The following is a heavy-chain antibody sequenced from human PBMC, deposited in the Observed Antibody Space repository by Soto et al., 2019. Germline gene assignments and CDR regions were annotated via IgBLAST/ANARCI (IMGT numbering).Heavy chain of an antibody. CDR2: INPSGGST. Sequence: ASVKVSCKASGYTFTSYYMQWVRQAPGQGLEWMGIINPSGGSTSYAQKFQGRVTMTRDTSTSTVYMELSSLRSEDTAVYYCARDTSDGSGSYLVLSWFDPWGQGTLVTVSS. D-gene: IGHD3-10*01. CDR3: ARDTSDGSGSYLVLSWFDP. V-gene: IGHV1-46*01. J-gene: IGHJ5*02. CDR1: GYTFTSYY.